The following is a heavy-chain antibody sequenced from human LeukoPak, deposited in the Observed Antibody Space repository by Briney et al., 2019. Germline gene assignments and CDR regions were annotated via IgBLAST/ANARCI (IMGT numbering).Heavy chain of an antibody. J-gene: IGHJ4*02. D-gene: IGHD5-18*01. V-gene: IGHV3-30*04. CDR1: GFTFSSYA. Sequence: GGSLRLSCAASGFTFSSYAMHWVRQAPGKGLEWVAVISYDGSNKYYADSVKGRFTISRDNSKNTLYLQMNSLRAEDTAVYYCARVRIRGYSYGFALGYWGQGTLVTVSS. CDR3: ARVRIRGYSYGFALGY. CDR2: ISYDGSNK.